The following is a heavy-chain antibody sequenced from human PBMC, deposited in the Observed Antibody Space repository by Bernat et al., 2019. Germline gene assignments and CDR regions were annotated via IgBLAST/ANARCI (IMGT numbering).Heavy chain of an antibody. V-gene: IGHV4-39*01. CDR1: GGSISSSGYY. D-gene: IGHD3-22*01. J-gene: IGHJ4*02. CDR3: ARQKGYYDSSGYSGRYYFDY. Sequence: QLQLQESGPGLVKPSETLSLSCTVSGGSISSSGYYGGWIRQPPGKGLEWIGSIYYSGSTYYNPSLKSRVTISLDTSKNQFSLKLSSVTAADTAVYYCARQKGYYDSSGYSGRYYFDYWGQGTLVTVSS. CDR2: IYYSGST.